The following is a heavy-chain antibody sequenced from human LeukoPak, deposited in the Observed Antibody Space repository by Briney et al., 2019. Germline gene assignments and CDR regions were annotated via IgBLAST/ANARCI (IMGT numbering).Heavy chain of an antibody. D-gene: IGHD4-17*01. V-gene: IGHV4-59*01. Sequence: SETLSLTCTVSGGSFSSYYWTWIRQPPGKGLEWIGYTDHSGSTNYNPSLKSRVSISSDTSKNQFSLELSSVTAADTAVYYCARLKATVSIHAYFDSWGQGTLVTVSS. CDR2: TDHSGST. CDR3: ARLKATVSIHAYFDS. CDR1: GGSFSSYY. J-gene: IGHJ4*02.